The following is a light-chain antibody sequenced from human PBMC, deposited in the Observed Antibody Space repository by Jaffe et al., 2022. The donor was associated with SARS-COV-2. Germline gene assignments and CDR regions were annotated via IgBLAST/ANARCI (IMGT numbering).Light chain of an antibody. Sequence: QSVLTQPPSASGTPGQRVTISCSGSTSNIGSNAVNWYQHLPGTAPKLLIYSDNQRPSGVPDRFSGSKSGTSASLAISGLQSEHEADYYCAAWDDSLNGAVFGGGTQLTVL. J-gene: IGLJ7*01. V-gene: IGLV1-44*01. CDR2: SDN. CDR3: AAWDDSLNGAV. CDR1: TSNIGSNA.